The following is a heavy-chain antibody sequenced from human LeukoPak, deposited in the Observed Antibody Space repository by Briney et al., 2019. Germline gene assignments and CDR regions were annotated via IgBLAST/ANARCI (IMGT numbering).Heavy chain of an antibody. CDR1: GGSIDSNS. J-gene: IGHJ5*02. D-gene: IGHD6-13*01. CDR2: IYYSGTT. CDR3: ARRSSSWKNWFDP. V-gene: IGHV4-59*01. Sequence: PSETLSLTCTVSGGSIDSNSWTWIRQPPGKGREWIGYIYYSGTTNYNPSLKSRVTMSVDMSKIQFSLKLSSVTAADTAVYYCARRSSSWKNWFDPWGQGTLVTVPS.